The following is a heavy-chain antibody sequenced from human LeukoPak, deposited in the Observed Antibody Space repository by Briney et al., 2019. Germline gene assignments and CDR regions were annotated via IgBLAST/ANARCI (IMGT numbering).Heavy chain of an antibody. CDR2: ISAYNGNT. CDR1: GYTFTSYG. CDR3: ARDPSGYSSGWSGDY. V-gene: IGHV1-18*04. Sequence: ASVKVSCKASGYTFTSYGISWVRQAPGQGLEWMGWISAYNGNTNYAQKLQGRVTMTTDTSTSTAYMELRSLRSDDTAVYYCARDPSGYSSGWSGDYWGQGTLVTVSS. J-gene: IGHJ4*02. D-gene: IGHD6-19*01.